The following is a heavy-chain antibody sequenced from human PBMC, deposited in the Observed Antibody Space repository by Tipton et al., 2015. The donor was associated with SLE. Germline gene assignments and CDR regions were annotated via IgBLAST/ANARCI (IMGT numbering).Heavy chain of an antibody. J-gene: IGHJ4*02. Sequence: TLSLTCTVSGGSFSSSNSYWGWIRQPPGKGLEWIGSVYYSGSTYYNPSLKSRATLSADMSKNQFSLRLSSVTAADTAVYYCARQLRGYNYGFGNFDYWGQGTLVTVSS. D-gene: IGHD5-18*01. CDR2: VYYSGST. CDR1: GGSFSSSNSY. CDR3: ARQLRGYNYGFGNFDY. V-gene: IGHV4-39*01.